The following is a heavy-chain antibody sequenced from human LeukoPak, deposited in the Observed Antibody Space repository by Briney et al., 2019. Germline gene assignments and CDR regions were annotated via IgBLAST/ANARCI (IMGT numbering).Heavy chain of an antibody. D-gene: IGHD2-8*02. Sequence: GGSLRLSCAASGFTFSSYAMGWVRQAPGKGLEWVSGMSGSGGGTYYADSVKGRFTISRDNSKNTLYLQMNSLRAEDTAVYYCAKGRILSGVPMFDYWGQGTLVAVSS. V-gene: IGHV3-23*01. CDR3: AKGRILSGVPMFDY. CDR1: GFTFSSYA. J-gene: IGHJ4*02. CDR2: MSGSGGGT.